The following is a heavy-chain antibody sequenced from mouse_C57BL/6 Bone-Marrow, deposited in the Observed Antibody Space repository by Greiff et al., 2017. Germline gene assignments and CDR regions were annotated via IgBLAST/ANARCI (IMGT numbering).Heavy chain of an antibody. Sequence: QVQLKQSGAELVRPGTSVKLSCKASGYTFTSYWMHWVKQRPGQGLEWIGVIDPSDSYTNYNQKFKGKATLTVDTSSSTAYMQLSSLTSEDSAVYYCARGNDYDGAWFAYWGQGTLVTVSA. CDR1: GYTFTSYW. D-gene: IGHD2-4*01. V-gene: IGHV1-59*01. J-gene: IGHJ3*01. CDR2: IDPSDSYT. CDR3: ARGNDYDGAWFAY.